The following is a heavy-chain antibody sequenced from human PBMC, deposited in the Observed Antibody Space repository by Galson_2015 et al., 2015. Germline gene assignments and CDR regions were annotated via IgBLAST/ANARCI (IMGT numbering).Heavy chain of an antibody. CDR1: GDSVSSNSAA. J-gene: IGHJ4*02. CDR2: TSYRSKWYN. Sequence: CASTGDSVSSNSAAWNWIRQSPPRGLEGLGRTSYRSKWYNDYAVSVKSRITINPDTSKNQFTLQLNSVTPEDTAVYYCARGCSYEGLGFDYWGQGTLVTVSS. V-gene: IGHV6-1*01. D-gene: IGHD5-18*01. CDR3: ARGCSYEGLGFDY.